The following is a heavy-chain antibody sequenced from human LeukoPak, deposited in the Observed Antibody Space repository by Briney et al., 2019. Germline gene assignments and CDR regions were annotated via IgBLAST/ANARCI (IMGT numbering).Heavy chain of an antibody. Sequence: GGSLRLPCAASGFTFSTCAMSWVRQAPGKGLEWVSGISYNGGSTYYADSVKGRFTISRDNSKNALYLQMNSLRADDTAVYYCAKHTLVVVTAPFDYWGQGTLVTVSS. CDR2: ISYNGGST. J-gene: IGHJ4*02. CDR1: GFTFSTCA. D-gene: IGHD2-21*02. CDR3: AKHTLVVVTAPFDY. V-gene: IGHV3-23*01.